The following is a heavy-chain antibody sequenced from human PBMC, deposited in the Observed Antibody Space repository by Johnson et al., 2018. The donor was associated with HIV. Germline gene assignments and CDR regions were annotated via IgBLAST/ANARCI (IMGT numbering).Heavy chain of an antibody. D-gene: IGHD4-17*01. CDR1: GFTFNSYA. V-gene: IGHV3-30*14. CDR3: AREVAGDYGDSPGAFDI. Sequence: QVQLVESGGGLIQPGGSLRLSCAASGFTFNSYAMSWVRQGPGKGLEWVAVISFDGSNKYYTDSVTGRFTISRDNSKNTLFLQMNSLRAEDTAVYYCAREVAGDYGDSPGAFDIWGQGTMVTVSS. J-gene: IGHJ3*02. CDR2: ISFDGSNK.